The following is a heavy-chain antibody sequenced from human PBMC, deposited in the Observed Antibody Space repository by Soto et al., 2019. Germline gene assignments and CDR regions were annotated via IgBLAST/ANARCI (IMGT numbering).Heavy chain of an antibody. J-gene: IGHJ4*02. D-gene: IGHD3-10*01. CDR1: GYTFTTSG. CDR2: ISPYNGNT. Sequence: QVQLVQSGAEVKKPGASVKVSCKASGYTFTTSGLSWVRQAPGQGLEWMGWISPYNGNTKYGKKIQGRVTMTTDTSTNTAYMERTSLRSDDTAVYYWARVYGPLSVDYWGQGTLVTVSS. V-gene: IGHV1-18*01. CDR3: ARVYGPLSVDY.